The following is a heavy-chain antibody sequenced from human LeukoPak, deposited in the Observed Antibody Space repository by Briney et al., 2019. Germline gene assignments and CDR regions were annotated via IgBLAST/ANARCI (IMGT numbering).Heavy chain of an antibody. D-gene: IGHD2-15*01. V-gene: IGHV3-7*03. CDR2: IKKDGSEK. CDR1: GFTFSSNW. J-gene: IGHJ4*02. Sequence: GGSLRLSCAASGFTFSSNWMSWVRQAPGKGLEWVANIKKDGSEKYYVDSVKGRFTISRDNSKNTLYLQMNSLRAEDTAVYYCARGPETQGGSCSYCFDYWGQGTLVTVSS. CDR3: ARGPETQGGSCSYCFDY.